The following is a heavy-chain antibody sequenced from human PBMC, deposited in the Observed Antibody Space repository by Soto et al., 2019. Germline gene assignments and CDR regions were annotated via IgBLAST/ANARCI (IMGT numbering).Heavy chain of an antibody. CDR2: IIPIFGTA. CDR3: ATTAYRGGARSPCFDY. CDR1: GGTFSSYA. Sequence: AVKVSCKASGGTFSSYAISWVRQAPGQGLEWMGGIIPIFGTANYAQKFQGRVTITADKSTSTAYMELSSLRSEDTAVYSCATTAYRGGARSPCFDYWG. V-gene: IGHV1-69*06. J-gene: IGHJ4*01. D-gene: IGHD2-21*01.